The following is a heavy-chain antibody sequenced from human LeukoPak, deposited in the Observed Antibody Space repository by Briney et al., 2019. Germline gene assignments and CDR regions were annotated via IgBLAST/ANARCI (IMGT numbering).Heavy chain of an antibody. J-gene: IGHJ5*02. CDR3: ARRGKILTGLNWFNP. CDR2: MNPNSGNT. Sequence: ASVKVSCKASGYTFTSYDINWVRQATGQGLEWMGWMNPNSGNTDYAQKFQDRVTMTRNTSISTAYMELSSLRSEDTAVYYCARRGKILTGLNWFNPWGQGTLVTVSS. D-gene: IGHD3-9*01. CDR1: GYTFTSYD. V-gene: IGHV1-8*01.